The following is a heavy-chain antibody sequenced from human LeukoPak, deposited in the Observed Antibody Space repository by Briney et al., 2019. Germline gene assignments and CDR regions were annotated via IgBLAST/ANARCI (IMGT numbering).Heavy chain of an antibody. D-gene: IGHD3-10*01. V-gene: IGHV4-59*08. CDR2: ISYSGST. J-gene: IGHJ4*02. CDR3: ARGIDY. CDR1: DGSISSYY. Sequence: SETLSLTRTVSDGSISSYYWTWIRQPPGKGLEWIGYISYSGSTNYNPSLKSRVTISVDTSKNQFSLKLSSVTAADTAVYYCARGIDYWGQGTLVTVSS.